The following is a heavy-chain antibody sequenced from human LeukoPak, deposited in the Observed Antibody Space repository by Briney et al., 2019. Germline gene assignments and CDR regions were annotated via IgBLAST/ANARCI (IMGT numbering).Heavy chain of an antibody. Sequence: GGSLKISCKGSGSRFTSYWIGWVRQMHGKGLEGMGIIYPGDSDTRYSPSFQGQVTISADKSILTAYLQWSSLKASDTAMYYCARSSGWYLAPFDYWGQGTLVTVSS. CDR1: GSRFTSYW. CDR3: ARSSGWYLAPFDY. D-gene: IGHD6-19*01. J-gene: IGHJ4*02. CDR2: IYPGDSDT. V-gene: IGHV5-51*01.